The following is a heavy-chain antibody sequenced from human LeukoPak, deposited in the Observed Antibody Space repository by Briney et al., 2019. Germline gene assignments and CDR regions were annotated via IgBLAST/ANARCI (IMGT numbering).Heavy chain of an antibody. J-gene: IGHJ4*02. CDR1: GGSISSGGYS. V-gene: IGHV4-30-2*01. CDR3: ARAKDTAMDI. D-gene: IGHD5-18*01. Sequence: SETLSLTCAVSGGSISSGGYSWRWIRRPPGKGLEWIGYIYHSGSTYYNPSLKSRVTISADGSKNQSSLKLSSVTAADTAVYYCARAKDTAMDIWGQGTLVTVSS. CDR2: IYHSGST.